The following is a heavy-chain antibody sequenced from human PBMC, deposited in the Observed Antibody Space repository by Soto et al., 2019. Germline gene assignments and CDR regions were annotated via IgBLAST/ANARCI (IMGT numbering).Heavy chain of an antibody. Sequence: PSETLSLTCTVSGGSISSGDYYWSWIRQPPGKGLEWIGCIYYSGSTYYNPSLKSRVTISVDTSKNQFSLKLSSVTAADTAVYYCARSDYYYYYGMDVWGQGTTVTVSS. CDR2: IYYSGST. CDR1: GGSISSGDYY. CDR3: ARSDYYYYYGMDV. V-gene: IGHV4-30-4*01. J-gene: IGHJ6*02.